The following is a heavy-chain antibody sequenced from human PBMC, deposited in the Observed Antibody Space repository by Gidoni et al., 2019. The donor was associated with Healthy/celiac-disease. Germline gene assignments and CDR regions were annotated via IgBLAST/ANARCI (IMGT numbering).Heavy chain of an antibody. D-gene: IGHD2-2*03. CDR1: GGTFSSYA. CDR3: ARVSHGYCSSTSCYAYYYYGMDV. CDR2: IIPIFGTA. Sequence: QVQLVQSGAEVKKPGSSVKVSCKASGGTFSSYAISWVRQAPGQGLEWMGGIIPIFGTANYAQKFQGRVTITADESTSTAYMELSSLRSEDTAVYYCARVSHGYCSSTSCYAYYYYGMDVWGQGTTVTVSS. V-gene: IGHV1-69*01. J-gene: IGHJ6*02.